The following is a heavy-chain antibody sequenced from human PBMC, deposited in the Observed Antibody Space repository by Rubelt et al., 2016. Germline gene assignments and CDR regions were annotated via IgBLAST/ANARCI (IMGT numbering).Heavy chain of an antibody. CDR3: ARSRVVVVTRGWFDP. Sequence: QVQLQESGPGLVKPSQTLSLTCTVSGGSISSGGYYWSWIRQHPGKGPEWIGYIYYSGSTYSNPSLKSRVTISVDTSKNQFSLKLSSVTAADTAVYYCARSRVVVVTRGWFDPWGQGTLVTVSS. CDR2: IYYSGST. V-gene: IGHV4-31*03. D-gene: IGHD3-22*01. CDR1: GGSISSGGYY. J-gene: IGHJ5*02.